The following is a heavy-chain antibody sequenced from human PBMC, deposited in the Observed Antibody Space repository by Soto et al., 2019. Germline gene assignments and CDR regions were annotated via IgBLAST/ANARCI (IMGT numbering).Heavy chain of an antibody. Sequence: PSETLSLTCTVSGGSISSYYWSWIRQPPGKGLEWIGYIYYSGSTNYNPSLKSRVTISVDTSKNQFSLKLSSVTAADTAVYYCARDLNKDSADLDWYIDAWRKGPTVTVS. CDR2: IYYSGST. J-gene: IGHJ6*03. V-gene: IGHV4-59*01. CDR1: GGSISSYY. D-gene: IGHD2-15*01. CDR3: ARDLNKDSADLDWYIDA.